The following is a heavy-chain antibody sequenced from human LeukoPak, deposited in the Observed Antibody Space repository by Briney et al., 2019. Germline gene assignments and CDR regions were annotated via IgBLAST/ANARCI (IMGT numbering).Heavy chain of an antibody. J-gene: IGHJ6*03. CDR2: INHSGST. CDR3: ARGGRYCSSTSCYGAYYYYYMDV. D-gene: IGHD2-2*01. CDR1: GGSFSGYY. V-gene: IGHV4-34*01. Sequence: SETLSLTCAVYGGSFSGYYWSWIRQPPGKGLEWIGEINHSGSTNYNPSLKSRVTISVDTSKNQFSLKLSSVTAADTAVYYGARGGRYCSSTSCYGAYYYYYMDVWGKGTTVTVSS.